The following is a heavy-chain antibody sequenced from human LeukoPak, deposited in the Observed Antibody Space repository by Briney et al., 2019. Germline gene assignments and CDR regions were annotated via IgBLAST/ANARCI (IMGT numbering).Heavy chain of an antibody. Sequence: GGSLRLSCAASGFDLHTYEMNWVRQAPGKGLEWIADITISGHTKNYADSVKGRFTISRDSARTSLYLQMNSLRVEDTDVYFCARGDPHADLWGQGTLVTVS. CDR3: ARGDPHADL. V-gene: IGHV3-48*03. J-gene: IGHJ5*02. CDR1: GFDLHTYE. CDR2: ITISGHTK.